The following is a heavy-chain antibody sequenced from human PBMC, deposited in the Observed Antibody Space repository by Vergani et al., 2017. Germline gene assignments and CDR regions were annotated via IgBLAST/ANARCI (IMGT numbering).Heavy chain of an antibody. D-gene: IGHD6-13*01. J-gene: IGHJ4*02. CDR1: GGTFSSYG. CDR3: AKEGEQQLPFDY. CDR2: ISYDGSNK. Sequence: QVQLVQSGAEVKKPGSSVKVSCKASGGTFSSYGMHWVRQAPGKGLEWVAVISYDGSNKYYADSVKGRFTISRDNSKNTLYLQMNSLRAEDTAVYYCAKEGEQQLPFDYWGQGTLVTVSS. V-gene: IGHV3-30*18.